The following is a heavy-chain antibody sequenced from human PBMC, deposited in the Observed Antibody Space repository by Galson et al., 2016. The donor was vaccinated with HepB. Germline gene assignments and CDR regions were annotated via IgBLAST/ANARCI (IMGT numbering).Heavy chain of an antibody. V-gene: IGHV3-21*01. Sequence: LRLSCAASGFTFDTYCMNWVRQAPGKGLEWVASISTTGRYIYYADSVEGRFTISGDNAQNSVYLQMNSLRPEDTARYYCARGGVSITIFGVVPYFDSGCQGALVTVSS. D-gene: IGHD3-3*01. CDR3: ARGGVSITIFGVVPYFDS. CDR1: GFTFDTYC. J-gene: IGHJ4*02. CDR2: ISTTGRYI.